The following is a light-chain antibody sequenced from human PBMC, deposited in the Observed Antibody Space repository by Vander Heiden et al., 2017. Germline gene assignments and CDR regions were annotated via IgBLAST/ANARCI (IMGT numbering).Light chain of an antibody. CDR2: YDD. CDR3: ATWDDSLNGVV. V-gene: IGLV1-36*01. J-gene: IGLJ2*01. Sequence: QSVLTQPPSVSEAPRQRVTISCSRSSSNIGNNAVNWYQHLPGKAPKLLIYYDDRLPSGVSDRFSGSKSGTSASLAISGLQSEDEADYYCATWDDSLNGVVFGGGTRLTVL. CDR1: SSNIGNNA.